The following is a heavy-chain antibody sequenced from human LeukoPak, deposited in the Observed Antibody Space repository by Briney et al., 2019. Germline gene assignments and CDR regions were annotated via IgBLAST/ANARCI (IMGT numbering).Heavy chain of an antibody. CDR1: GFTVSSNY. J-gene: IGHJ3*02. D-gene: IGHD6-13*01. V-gene: IGHV3-53*01. CDR3: ARGIAAAYYAFDI. Sequence: GGSLRLSCAASGFTVSSNYINWVRQAPGRGLEWVSVIYSGGTTYYADSVKGRFTISRDNSKNTLYFQMNSLRVEDTAVYYCARGIAAAYYAFDIWGQGTMLSLSS. CDR2: IYSGGTT.